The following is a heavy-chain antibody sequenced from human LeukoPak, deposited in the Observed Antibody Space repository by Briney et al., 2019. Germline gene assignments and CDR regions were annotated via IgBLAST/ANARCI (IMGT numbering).Heavy chain of an antibody. CDR3: ARDGRGPDY. CDR1: GFTLSSRW. Sequence: GGSLRLSCAASGFTLSSRWMHWLRQVPGKGLVSVSRIESDGRTAYADSVKGRFIISRDNAKNTPYLQMNSLRVEDTAVYYCARDGRGPDYWGQGTLVTVSS. CDR2: IESDGRT. J-gene: IGHJ4*02. D-gene: IGHD3/OR15-3a*01. V-gene: IGHV3-74*01.